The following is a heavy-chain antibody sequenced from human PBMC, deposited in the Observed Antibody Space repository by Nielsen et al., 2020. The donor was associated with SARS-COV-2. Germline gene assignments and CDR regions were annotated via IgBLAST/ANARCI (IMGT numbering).Heavy chain of an antibody. Sequence: SETLSLTCTVSGGSISSYYWSWIRQPPGKGLEWIGYIYYSGSTNYNPSLKSRVTISVDTSKNQFSLKLSSVTAADTAVYYCVSHPRLIAAAAETWGQGTLVTVSS. CDR3: VSHPRLIAAAAET. CDR1: GGSISSYY. J-gene: IGHJ5*02. D-gene: IGHD6-13*01. CDR2: IYYSGST. V-gene: IGHV4-59*01.